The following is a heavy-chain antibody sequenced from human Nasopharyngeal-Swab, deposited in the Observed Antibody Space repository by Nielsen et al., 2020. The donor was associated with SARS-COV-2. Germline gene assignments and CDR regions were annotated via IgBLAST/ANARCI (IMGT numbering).Heavy chain of an antibody. J-gene: IGHJ4*02. CDR1: GFTFNNHW. V-gene: IGHV3-7*03. CDR3: VRGPTYGTRTDYFDS. D-gene: IGHD3-10*01. Sequence: GESLKISCTASGFTFNNHWMSWVRQVPGKGLEWVANVKQGGSEYQYVDSVRGRFTISRDAAKHSLFLQLNNLRGDDAAIYYCVRGPTYGTRTDYFDSWGQGTLVTVSS. CDR2: VKQGGSEY.